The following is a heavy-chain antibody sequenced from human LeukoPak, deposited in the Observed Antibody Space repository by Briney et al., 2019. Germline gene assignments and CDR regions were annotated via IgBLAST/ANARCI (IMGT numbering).Heavy chain of an antibody. D-gene: IGHD3-10*01. V-gene: IGHV3-7*01. Sequence: GGSLRLSCAASGFTFSSYWMSWVRQAPGKGLEWVANIKQDGSEKYYVDSVKGRFTISRDNAKNSLYLQMNSLRAEDTAVYYCASDPRGSNSYYYYDMDVWGKGTTVTVSS. CDR1: GFTFSSYW. CDR3: ASDPRGSNSYYYYDMDV. CDR2: IKQDGSEK. J-gene: IGHJ6*03.